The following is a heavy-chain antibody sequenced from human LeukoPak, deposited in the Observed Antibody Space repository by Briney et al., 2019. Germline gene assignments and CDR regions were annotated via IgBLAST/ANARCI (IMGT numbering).Heavy chain of an antibody. J-gene: IGHJ6*03. CDR3: ARGGVLRYFDWSKVPQQAHMDV. CDR2: IIPIFGTA. CDR1: GGTFSSYV. Sequence: SVKVSCKASGGTFSSYVISWVRQAPGQGLEWMGRIIPIFGTANYAQKFQGRVTITADESTSTAYMELSSLRSEDTAVYYCARGGVLRYFDWSKVPQQAHMDVWGKGTTVTISS. D-gene: IGHD3-9*01. V-gene: IGHV1-69*13.